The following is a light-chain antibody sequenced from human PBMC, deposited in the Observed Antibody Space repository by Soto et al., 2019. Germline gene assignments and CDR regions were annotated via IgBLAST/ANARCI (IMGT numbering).Light chain of an antibody. J-gene: IGKJ1*01. Sequence: EIGLTQSPGTLSLSPGERATLSCRASQSVSSSYLAWYQQKPGQAPRLLIYGASSRATGIPDRFSGSGSGTDFTLTISRLEPEDFAVYYCQQYGSSHMWTFDQGTKVDIK. CDR3: QQYGSSHMWT. CDR1: QSVSSSY. V-gene: IGKV3-20*01. CDR2: GAS.